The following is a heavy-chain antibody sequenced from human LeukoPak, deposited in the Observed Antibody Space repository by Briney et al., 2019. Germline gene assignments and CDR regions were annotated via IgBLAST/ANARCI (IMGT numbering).Heavy chain of an antibody. D-gene: IGHD6-6*01. J-gene: IGHJ4*02. CDR3: ARSGAARPHDY. CDR1: GGTFSSYA. Sequence: SVNVSCKASGGTFSSYAISWVRQAPGQGLEWMGRIIPILGIANYAQKFQGRVTITADKSTSTAYMELSSLRSEDTAVYYCARSGAARPHDYWGQGTLVTVSS. V-gene: IGHV1-69*04. CDR2: IIPILGIA.